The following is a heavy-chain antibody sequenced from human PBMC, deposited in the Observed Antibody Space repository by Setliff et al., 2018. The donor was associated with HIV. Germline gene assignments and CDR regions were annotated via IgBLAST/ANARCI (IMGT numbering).Heavy chain of an antibody. V-gene: IGHV5-51*01. CDR2: IYPGDSDT. CDR1: GYSFTSHW. D-gene: IGHD3-10*01. Sequence: GESLKISCEGSGYSFTSHWVGWVRQRPGKGLEWIGIIYPGDSDTTYSPSFQGQVHISVDKSISTAYLQWSSLKASDTAMYFCVRSGGVGELYGSWGQGTLVTVSS. CDR3: VRSGGVGELYGS. J-gene: IGHJ5*02.